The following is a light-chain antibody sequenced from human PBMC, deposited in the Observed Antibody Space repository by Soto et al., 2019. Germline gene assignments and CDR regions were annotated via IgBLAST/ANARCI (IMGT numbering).Light chain of an antibody. Sequence: QCVLTQPPSVSGAPGQRVTISCTGSSGDIGAGYDVHWYQQLPGTAPKLLIYGNSNRPSGVPDRFSGSKSGTSASLAITGLQAEDEADYYCQSYDTGLRTVFGGGTQLTVL. V-gene: IGLV1-40*01. CDR3: QSYDTGLRTV. CDR1: SGDIGAGYD. CDR2: GNS. J-gene: IGLJ7*01.